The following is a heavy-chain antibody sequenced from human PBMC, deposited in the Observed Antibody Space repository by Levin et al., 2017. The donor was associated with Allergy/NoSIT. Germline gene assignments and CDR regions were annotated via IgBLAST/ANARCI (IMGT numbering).Heavy chain of an antibody. D-gene: IGHD4/OR15-4a*01. Sequence: GGSLRLSCGGFGYTFSDYWMTWARQAPGKGLEWVANIYRDGSERHYVDSVKGRFTISRDNAKNLLYLQMNSLRGEDTGVYYCVREMGASFWGQGTLVTVSS. CDR1: GYTFSDYW. CDR2: IYRDGSER. J-gene: IGHJ4*02. V-gene: IGHV3-7*01. CDR3: VREMGASF.